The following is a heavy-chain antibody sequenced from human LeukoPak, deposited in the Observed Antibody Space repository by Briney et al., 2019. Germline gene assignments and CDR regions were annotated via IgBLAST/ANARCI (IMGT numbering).Heavy chain of an antibody. CDR2: INPNSGGT. CDR1: GYTFTCYY. D-gene: IGHD2-21*02. V-gene: IGHV1-2*02. Sequence: ASVKDSCMASGYTFTCYYMYWVRQAPGQGLEWMGWINPNSGGTKYPQKFQGRVTMTRDTSISTAYMELSRLRSDDTAVYYCAREAVVTATGIGWYGMDVWGQGTRVTVSS. CDR3: AREAVVTATGIGWYGMDV. J-gene: IGHJ6*02.